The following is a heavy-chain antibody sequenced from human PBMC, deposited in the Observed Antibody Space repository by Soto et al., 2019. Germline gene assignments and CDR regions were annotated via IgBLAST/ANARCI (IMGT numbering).Heavy chain of an antibody. D-gene: IGHD3-10*01. J-gene: IGHJ3*02. CDR3: ARDHYYGSGIDAFDI. CDR2: TYYRSKWYH. CDR1: GDSLSRNSAA. Sequence: PSQTLSLPCAISGDSLSRNSAAWNWVRPSTSRGLEWLGRTYYRSKWYHDYAVSPKSRVTINPDTSKNQFYLQLNSVTPEDSAVYYCARDHYYGSGIDAFDIWGQGTMVTVSS. V-gene: IGHV6-1*01.